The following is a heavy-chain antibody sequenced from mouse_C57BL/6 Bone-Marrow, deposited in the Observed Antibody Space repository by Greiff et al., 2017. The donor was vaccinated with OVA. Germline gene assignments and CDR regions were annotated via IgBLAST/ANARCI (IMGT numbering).Heavy chain of an antibody. CDR2: IYPRSGNT. CDR3: ARIYYYGSSPYWYFDV. V-gene: IGHV1-81*01. D-gene: IGHD1-1*01. Sequence: VMLVESGAELARPGASVKLSCKASGYTFTSYGISWVKQRTGQGLEWIGEIYPRSGNTYYNEKFKGKATLTADKSSSTAYMELRSLTSEDSAVYFCARIYYYGSSPYWYFDVWGTGTTVTVSS. J-gene: IGHJ1*03. CDR1: GYTFTSYG.